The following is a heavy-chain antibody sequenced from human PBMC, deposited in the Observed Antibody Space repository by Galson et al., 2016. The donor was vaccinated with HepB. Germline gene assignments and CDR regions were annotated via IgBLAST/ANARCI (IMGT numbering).Heavy chain of an antibody. Sequence: SLRLSCAAPGFTFSTYGMSWVRQAPGKGLEWVSVISGSGGSTYYADSVKGRFTISRDNSKNTLYLQMNSLRAEDTAVYYCAGYEVVSFDYWGQGTLVTVSS. CDR2: ISGSGGST. D-gene: IGHD2-15*01. V-gene: IGHV3-23*01. J-gene: IGHJ4*02. CDR1: GFTFSTYG. CDR3: AGYEVVSFDY.